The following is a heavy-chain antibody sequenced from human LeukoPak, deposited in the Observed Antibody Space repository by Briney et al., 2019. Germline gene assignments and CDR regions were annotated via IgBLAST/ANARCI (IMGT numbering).Heavy chain of an antibody. CDR2: IYYSGST. V-gene: IGHV4-59*08. CDR1: GGSISSYY. CDR3: APLRNYYYYMDV. Sequence: SETLSLTCTVSGGSISSYYWSWIRQPPGKGLEWIGYIYYSGSTNYNPSLKSRVTISVDTSKNQFSLKLSSVTAADTAVYYCAPLRNYYYYMDVWGKGTTVTVSS. J-gene: IGHJ6*03.